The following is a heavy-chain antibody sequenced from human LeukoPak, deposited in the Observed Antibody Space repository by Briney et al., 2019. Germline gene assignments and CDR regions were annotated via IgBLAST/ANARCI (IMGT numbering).Heavy chain of an antibody. J-gene: IGHJ5*02. CDR2: INHSGST. CDR3: ARGSGWSSGWYSVFWFDP. Sequence: SETLSLTCAVYGGSFSGYYWSWIRQPPGKGLEWIGEINHSGSTNYNPSLKSRVTISLDTSKNQFSLKLSSVTAADTAVYYCARGSGWSSGWYSVFWFDPWGQGTLVTVSS. CDR1: GGSFSGYY. D-gene: IGHD6-19*01. V-gene: IGHV4-34*01.